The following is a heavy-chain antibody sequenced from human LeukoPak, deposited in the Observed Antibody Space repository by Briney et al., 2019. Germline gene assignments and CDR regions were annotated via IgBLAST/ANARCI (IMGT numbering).Heavy chain of an antibody. CDR1: GYTFTGYY. Sequence: ASVKVSCKASGYTFTGYYMHWVRQAPGQGLEWMGWINPNGGGTHYAQKFQGRGTMTRDTSITTAYMELSRLRSDDTAVYYCAREGYADLDYWGQGTLVTVSS. CDR3: AREGYADLDY. J-gene: IGHJ4*02. D-gene: IGHD3-16*01. V-gene: IGHV1-2*02. CDR2: INPNGGGT.